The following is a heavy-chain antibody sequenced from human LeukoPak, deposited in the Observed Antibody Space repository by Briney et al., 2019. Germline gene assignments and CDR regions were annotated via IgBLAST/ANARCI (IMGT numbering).Heavy chain of an antibody. D-gene: IGHD5-18*01. V-gene: IGHV3-21*01. CDR2: ISSSSSYI. Sequence: GGSLRLSCAASGFTFNTYALAWVRQAPGKGLEWVSCISSSSSYIYYADSVKGRFTISRDNAKNSLYLQMNSLRAEDTAMYYCATSPVYSYGHPYYFDYWGQGTLVTVSS. J-gene: IGHJ4*02. CDR1: GFTFNTYA. CDR3: ATSPVYSYGHPYYFDY.